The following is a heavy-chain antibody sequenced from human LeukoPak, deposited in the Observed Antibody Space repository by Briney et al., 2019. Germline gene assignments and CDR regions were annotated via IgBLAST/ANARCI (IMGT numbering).Heavy chain of an antibody. D-gene: IGHD6-19*01. V-gene: IGHV3-30*18. CDR2: ISYDGSNK. CDR1: GFTFSNYG. Sequence: GRSLRLSCAASGFTFSNYGIHWVRQAPGKGLECVAVISYDGSNKYYADSVKGRFTISRDNSKNTLYLQMNSLRAEDTAVYFCAKERSAWYRGDAFDIWGQGTMLTVSS. CDR3: AKERSAWYRGDAFDI. J-gene: IGHJ3*02.